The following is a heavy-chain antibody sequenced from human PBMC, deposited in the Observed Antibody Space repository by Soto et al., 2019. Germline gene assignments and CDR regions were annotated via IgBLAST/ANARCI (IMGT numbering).Heavy chain of an antibody. Sequence: GASVKVSCKASGFTFTSSAVQWVRQARGQRLEWIGWIVVGSGNTNYAQKFQERVTITRDMSTSTAYMELSSLRSEDTAVYYCAASSPRYYYDSSDVWGQGTTVTVSS. J-gene: IGHJ6*02. CDR2: IVVGSGNT. CDR1: GFTFTSSA. CDR3: AASSPRYYYDSSDV. V-gene: IGHV1-58*01. D-gene: IGHD3-22*01.